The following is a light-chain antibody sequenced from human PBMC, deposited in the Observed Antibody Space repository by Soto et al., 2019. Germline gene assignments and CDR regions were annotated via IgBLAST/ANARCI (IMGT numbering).Light chain of an antibody. J-gene: IGKJ4*01. V-gene: IGKV1-39*01. CDR1: QTISNF. CDR3: QQSNSTPLT. Sequence: DIPMTQSPSSLSASVGDRVTITCRASQTISNFLNWYRQKPGKAPKLLIYAASSLQSGVPARFSGSGSGTEFTLTISSLQPEDFATYYCQQSNSTPLTFGGGTKVEIK. CDR2: AAS.